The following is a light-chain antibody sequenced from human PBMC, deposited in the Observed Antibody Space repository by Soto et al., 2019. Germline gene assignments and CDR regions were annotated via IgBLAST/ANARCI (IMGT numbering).Light chain of an antibody. Sequence: ETVMTQSPAPLSVSPGGRATLSCRASQSVSSYLAWYQQKPGQAPRLLIYDASNRATGIPARFSGSGSGTDFTLTISSLEPEDFAVYYCQQRSNWSWTFGQGTKVDIK. CDR2: DAS. CDR1: QSVSSY. CDR3: QQRSNWSWT. J-gene: IGKJ1*01. V-gene: IGKV3-11*01.